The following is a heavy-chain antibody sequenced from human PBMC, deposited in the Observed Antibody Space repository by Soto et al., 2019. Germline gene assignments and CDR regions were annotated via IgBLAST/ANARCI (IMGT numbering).Heavy chain of an antibody. V-gene: IGHV1-18*04. D-gene: IGHD4-17*01. CDR3: ARWAGQVRDYGGPFDY. Sequence: ASVKVSCKASGERFTTYGISWVRQAPGQGLEWMGWISTYNTNTNYAPKFQGRLLLTTDTSTTTAHMELRSLRPDDTAVYYCARWAGQVRDYGGPFDYWGQGTLVTVSS. J-gene: IGHJ4*02. CDR1: GERFTTYG. CDR2: ISTYNTNT.